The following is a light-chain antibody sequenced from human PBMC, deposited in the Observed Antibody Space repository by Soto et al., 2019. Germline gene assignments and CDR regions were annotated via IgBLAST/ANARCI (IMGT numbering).Light chain of an antibody. CDR2: EVS. Sequence: QSALTQPASVSGSPGQSITISCTGNSSDVGSYNYVSWYQQYPGKVPKLMIYEVSTRPSGVSSRFSGSKSGNTASLTISGLQAEDEADYYCSSYSSSSTVFGTGTKVTVL. CDR1: SSDVGSYNY. J-gene: IGLJ1*01. CDR3: SSYSSSSTV. V-gene: IGLV2-14*01.